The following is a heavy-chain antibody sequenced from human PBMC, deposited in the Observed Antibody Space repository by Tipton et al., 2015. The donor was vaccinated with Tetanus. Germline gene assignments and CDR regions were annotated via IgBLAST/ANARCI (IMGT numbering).Heavy chain of an antibody. CDR2: IYDSGNT. Sequence: TLSLTCTVSGGSISTGGYSWNWIRQLPGKGLEWIGYIYDSGNTHYNPSLKSRVTISIDGPKTQFSLKLTSVTAADTAVYYCARNHPPRGYPYGGFHSWGQGTLVTVSS. V-gene: IGHV4-31*03. CDR3: ARNHPPRGYPYGGFHS. D-gene: IGHD5-12*01. CDR1: GGSISTGGYS. J-gene: IGHJ4*02.